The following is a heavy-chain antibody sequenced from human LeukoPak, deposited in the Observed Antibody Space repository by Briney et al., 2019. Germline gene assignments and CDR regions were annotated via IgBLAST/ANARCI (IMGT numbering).Heavy chain of an antibody. CDR1: GYTFTDNY. CDR2: VDPEDGET. V-gene: IGHV1-69-2*01. Sequence: ASVKISCKVSGYTFTDNYMHWVQQAPGKGLEWMGLVDPEDGETIYAENFQGRITITADTSTDTAYMELTSLRSEDTALYYCATGTVVGRGYNAMDVWGQGTTVTVSS. J-gene: IGHJ6*02. D-gene: IGHD4-23*01. CDR3: ATGTVVGRGYNAMDV.